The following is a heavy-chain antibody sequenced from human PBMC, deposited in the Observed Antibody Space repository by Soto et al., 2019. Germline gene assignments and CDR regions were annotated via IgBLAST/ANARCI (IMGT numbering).Heavy chain of an antibody. CDR2: IYYSGST. J-gene: IGHJ6*04. CDR1: GGSISSYY. D-gene: IGHD3-3*01. V-gene: IGHV4-59*01. CDR3: ARGRRGVSIFGVATTFYSPLDV. Sequence: PSETLSLTCTVSGGSISSYYWSWIRQPPGKGLEWIGYIYYSGSTNYNPSLKSRVTISVDTSKNQFSLKLSSVTAADTAVYYCARGRRGVSIFGVATTFYSPLDVWGKGTTVTVSS.